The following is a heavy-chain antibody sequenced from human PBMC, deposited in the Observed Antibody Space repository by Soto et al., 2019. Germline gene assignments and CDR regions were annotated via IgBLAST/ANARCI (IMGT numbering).Heavy chain of an antibody. CDR3: TRAVRTGNYGKDV. CDR1: GGTLSNYA. V-gene: IGHV1-69*01. Sequence: QVQLVQGGTEVKMAGSSVRISCEASGGTLSNYAVSWVRQAPGLGLEWMGGIIPIFGTTTYAQKFQGRITITADETTGRVYMDLTGLRSDDTAVFYCTRAVRTGNYGKDVWGQGTTVTVSS. J-gene: IGHJ6*02. CDR2: IIPIFGTT.